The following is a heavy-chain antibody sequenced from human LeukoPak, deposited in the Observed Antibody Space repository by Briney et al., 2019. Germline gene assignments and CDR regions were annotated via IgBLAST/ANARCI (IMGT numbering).Heavy chain of an antibody. V-gene: IGHV3-23*01. CDR1: GFTFSTYW. J-gene: IGHJ4*02. D-gene: IGHD6-13*01. CDR3: ARVAAAAPFDY. Sequence: PGGSLRLSCAASGFTFSTYWMHWVRQTPGKGLEWVSAISGSGGSTYYADSVKGRFTISRDNSKNTLYLQMNSLRAEDTAVYYCARVAAAAPFDYWGQGTLVTVSS. CDR2: ISGSGGST.